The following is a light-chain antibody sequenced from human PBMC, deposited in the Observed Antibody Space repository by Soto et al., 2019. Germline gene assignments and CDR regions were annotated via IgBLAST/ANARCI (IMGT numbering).Light chain of an antibody. V-gene: IGLV3-9*01. J-gene: IGLJ3*02. Sequence: SYELTQPLSVSVALGQKARITCGGNNIGSKNVHWYQQKPGQAPVLVIYRDSNRPSEIPERFSGSNSGNTATLTISRARAGDDADYYCQVWDSSAVVFGGGTKLTVL. CDR3: QVWDSSAVV. CDR1: NIGSKN. CDR2: RDS.